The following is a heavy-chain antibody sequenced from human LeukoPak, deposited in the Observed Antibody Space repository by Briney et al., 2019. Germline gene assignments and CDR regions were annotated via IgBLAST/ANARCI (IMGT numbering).Heavy chain of an antibody. V-gene: IGHV5-51*01. J-gene: IGHJ4*02. D-gene: IGHD1-7*01. CDR2: IYPGDSDT. CDR1: GSSSTNYW. Sequence: SRESRKISCKGSGSSSTNYWIAWARQMPGKDLEWMGVIYPGDSDTRYNPSFQGQVTISADRSFGTAYLQWSSLQGSDSGRDDVSRREATTEYSNFWGQGTLVTVSS. CDR3: SRREATTEYSNF.